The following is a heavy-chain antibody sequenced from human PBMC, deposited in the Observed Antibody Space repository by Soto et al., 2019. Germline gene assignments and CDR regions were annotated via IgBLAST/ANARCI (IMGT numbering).Heavy chain of an antibody. D-gene: IGHD3-3*01. CDR2: IYYSGST. CDR3: ARFGGTASNHYSNPYYYGMDV. V-gene: IGHV4-30-4*01. Sequence: SETLSLTCTVSGGSISSGDYYWSWIRQPPGKGLEWIGYIYYSGSTYYNPSLKSRVTISVDTSKNQFSLKLSSVTAADTAVYYCARFGGTASNHYSNPYYYGMDVWGQGTTVTVSS. CDR1: GGSISSGDYY. J-gene: IGHJ6*02.